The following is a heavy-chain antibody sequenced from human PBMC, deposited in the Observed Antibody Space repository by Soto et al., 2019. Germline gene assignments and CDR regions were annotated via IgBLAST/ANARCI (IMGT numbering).Heavy chain of an antibody. Sequence: GGSLRLSCAASGFTFSSYAISWVRQAPGKGLEWVSGISGGSGNKYYRDYVKGRFTISRDNSKNTLYLQINSLRYEDTAVYYCARGDREDIAVVVGVRPGEYGVDVWGQGTTVTVSS. CDR3: ARGDREDIAVVVGVRPGEYGVDV. D-gene: IGHD2-15*01. V-gene: IGHV3-23*01. J-gene: IGHJ6*02. CDR2: ISGGSGNK. CDR1: GFTFSSYA.